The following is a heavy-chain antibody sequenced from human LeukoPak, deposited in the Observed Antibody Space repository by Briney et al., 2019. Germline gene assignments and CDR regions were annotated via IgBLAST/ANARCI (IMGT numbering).Heavy chain of an antibody. D-gene: IGHD2-21*02. CDR3: ARELPLAFCGGACCHYFDS. J-gene: IGHJ4*02. Sequence: PGGSLRLSCAASGFTVSKSFMTWVRQAPGKGLQWVSTLYPDGTTHYTDSVKGRLSISRDNSRNTLYLQMDSLRAEDTAVYYCARELPLAFCGGACCHYFDSWGQGTLVTVSS. CDR1: GFTVSKSF. CDR2: LYPDGTT. V-gene: IGHV3-66*01.